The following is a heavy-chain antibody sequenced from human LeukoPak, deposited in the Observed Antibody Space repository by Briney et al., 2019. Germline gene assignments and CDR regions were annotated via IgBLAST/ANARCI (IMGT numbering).Heavy chain of an antibody. CDR2: ISSSSYI. J-gene: IGHJ4*02. CDR1: GFTFSSYS. Sequence: GGSLRLSCAASGFTFSSYSMIWVRQAPGKGLEWVSSISSSSYIYYADSVKGRFTISRDNAKNSLYLQMNSLRAEDTAVYYCARDQGDITQPIWFGELLSDYWGQGTLVTVSS. D-gene: IGHD3-10*01. V-gene: IGHV3-21*01. CDR3: ARDQGDITQPIWFGELLSDY.